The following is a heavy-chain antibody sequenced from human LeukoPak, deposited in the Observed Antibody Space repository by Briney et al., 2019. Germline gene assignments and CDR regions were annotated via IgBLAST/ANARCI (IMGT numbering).Heavy chain of an antibody. D-gene: IGHD3-3*01. CDR1: GFTFSSYW. CDR3: ARDSARVTIFGVVIDDNWFDP. V-gene: IGHV3-7*01. J-gene: IGHJ5*02. Sequence: RGGSLRLSCAASGFTFSSYWMSWVRQAPGKGLERVANIKQDGSEKYYVDSVKGRFTISRDNAKNSLYLQMNSLRAEDTAVYYCARDSARVTIFGVVIDDNWFDPWGQGTLVTVSS. CDR2: IKQDGSEK.